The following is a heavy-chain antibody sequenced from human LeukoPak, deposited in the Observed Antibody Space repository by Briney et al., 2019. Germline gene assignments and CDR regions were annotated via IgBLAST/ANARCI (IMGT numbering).Heavy chain of an antibody. Sequence: GGSLRLSCVGSGFTFSYYGMHWVRQAPGKGLEWVAFIRYDGSTKYYADSVKGRFTISRDNSKNTLYLQMNSLRAEDTAVYYCARLSFYYDSSGYFPDYWGQGTLVTVSS. V-gene: IGHV3-30*02. D-gene: IGHD3-22*01. CDR3: ARLSFYYDSSGYFPDY. CDR2: IRYDGSTK. CDR1: GFTFSYYG. J-gene: IGHJ4*02.